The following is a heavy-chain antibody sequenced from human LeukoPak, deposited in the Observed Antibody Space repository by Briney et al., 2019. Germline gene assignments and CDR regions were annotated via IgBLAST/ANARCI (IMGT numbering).Heavy chain of an antibody. D-gene: IGHD2-21*02. CDR3: ARGQGYCGGDCYIRACCGYFDY. CDR1: GYTFTSYY. V-gene: IGHV1-46*01. CDR2: INPSGGST. J-gene: IGHJ4*02. Sequence: ASVRVSCKASGYTFTSYYMHWVRQAPGQGLEWMGIINPSGGSTSYAQKFQGRVTMTRDTSTSTVYMELSSLRSEDTAVYYCARGQGYCGGDCYIRACCGYFDYWGQGTLVTVSS.